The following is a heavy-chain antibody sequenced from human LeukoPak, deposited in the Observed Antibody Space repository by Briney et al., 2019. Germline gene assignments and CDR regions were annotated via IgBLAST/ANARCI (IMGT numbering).Heavy chain of an antibody. CDR1: RYTFTTYY. V-gene: IGHV1-46*01. CDR3: AREVGTSKAIDY. CDR2: INPTGGTT. J-gene: IGHJ4*02. Sequence: ASVKVSCKASRYTFTTYYMHWVRQAPGQGLEWMGIINPTGGTTRYPQKFQGRVTMTRDMSTSTVYMELSSLRSEDTAVYYCAREVGTSKAIDYWGQGTLVTVSS. D-gene: IGHD1-26*01.